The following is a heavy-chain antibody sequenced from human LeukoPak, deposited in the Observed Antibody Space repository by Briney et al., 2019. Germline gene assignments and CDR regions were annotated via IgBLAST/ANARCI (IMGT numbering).Heavy chain of an antibody. D-gene: IGHD3-22*01. J-gene: IGHJ4*02. CDR2: ISSSSSYI. Sequence: GGSLRLSCVASGFTFSSYEMNWVRQAPGKGLEWVSSISSSSSYIYYADSVKGRFTISRDNAKNSLYLQMNSLRAEDTAVYYCARDSDYYDSSGYDSWGQGTLVTVSS. V-gene: IGHV3-21*01. CDR1: GFTFSSYE. CDR3: ARDSDYYDSSGYDS.